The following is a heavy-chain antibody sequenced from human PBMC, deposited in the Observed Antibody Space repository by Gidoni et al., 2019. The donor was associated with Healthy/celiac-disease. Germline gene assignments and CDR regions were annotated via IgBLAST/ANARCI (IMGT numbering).Heavy chain of an antibody. V-gene: IGHV4-39*01. J-gene: IGHJ3*02. CDR2: IYYSGST. D-gene: IGHD4-17*01. CDR3: ARLTGYGGNSAYAFDI. CDR1: GGSISSSSYY. Sequence: QLQLQESCPGLVKPSETLSLTCTVSGGSISSSSYYWGWIRQPPGKGLEWIGSIYYSGSTYYNPSLKSRVTISVDTSKNQFSLKLSSVTAADTAVYYCARLTGYGGNSAYAFDIWGQGTMVTVSS.